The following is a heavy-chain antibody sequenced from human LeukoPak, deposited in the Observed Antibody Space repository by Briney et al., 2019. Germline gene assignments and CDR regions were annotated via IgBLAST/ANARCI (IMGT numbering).Heavy chain of an antibody. J-gene: IGHJ4*02. CDR3: ARGGGYRPYDY. Sequence: PGGSLRLSFAAPGFTVSGNYISWVRRAPGRGLGWVSVIYSGGSTYYADSVKGRFTISRDNSKNTLYLQMNSLRAEDTAVYYCARGGGYRPYDYWGQGTLVTVSS. D-gene: IGHD5-12*01. CDR2: IYSGGST. CDR1: GFTVSGNY. V-gene: IGHV3-53*01.